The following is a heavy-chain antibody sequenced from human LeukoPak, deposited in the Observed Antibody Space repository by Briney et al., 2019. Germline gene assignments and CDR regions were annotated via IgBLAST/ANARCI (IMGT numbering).Heavy chain of an antibody. V-gene: IGHV1-18*01. CDR3: ATDLSTQWLVILDY. CDR1: GYTFTSYG. J-gene: IGHJ4*02. D-gene: IGHD6-19*01. Sequence: GASVKVSCKASGYTFTSYGISWVRQAPGQGLEWMGWISAYNGNTNYAQKFQGRVTMTRDTSISTAYMELSRLRSDDTAVYYCATDLSTQWLVILDYWGQGTLVTVSS. CDR2: ISAYNGNT.